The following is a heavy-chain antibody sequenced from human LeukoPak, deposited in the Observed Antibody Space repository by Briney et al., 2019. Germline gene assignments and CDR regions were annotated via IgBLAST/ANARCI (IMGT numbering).Heavy chain of an antibody. D-gene: IGHD3-22*01. CDR1: GGTFSSYA. Sequence: SVKVSRKASGGTFSSYAISWVRQAPGQGLEWMGGIIPIFGTANYAQKFQGRVTITADESTSTAYMELSSLRSEDTAVYYCARDLYYYDSSGYYWGQGTLVTVSS. J-gene: IGHJ4*02. CDR3: ARDLYYYDSSGYY. V-gene: IGHV1-69*01. CDR2: IIPIFGTA.